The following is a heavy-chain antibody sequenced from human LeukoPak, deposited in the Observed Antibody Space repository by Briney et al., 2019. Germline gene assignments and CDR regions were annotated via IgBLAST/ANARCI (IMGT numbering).Heavy chain of an antibody. Sequence: GGSLRLSCAASGFTFSSYAMSWVRQAPGKGXXXXXXISGSGGSTYYADSVKGRFTIPRDNSKNTLYLQMNSLRAEDTAVYYCAKDNGSGWYGGGFDPWGQGTLVTVSS. J-gene: IGHJ5*02. CDR1: GFTFSSYA. CDR3: AKDNGSGWYGGGFDP. V-gene: IGHV3-23*01. CDR2: ISGSGGST. D-gene: IGHD6-19*01.